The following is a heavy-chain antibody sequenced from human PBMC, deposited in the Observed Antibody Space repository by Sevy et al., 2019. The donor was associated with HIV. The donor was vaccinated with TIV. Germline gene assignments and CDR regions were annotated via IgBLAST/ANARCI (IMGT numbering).Heavy chain of an antibody. CDR1: GFTFPIYS. CDR3: ARVAVEYCTNDCYHRFDH. J-gene: IGHJ4*02. Sequence: GSLRLSCVASGFTFPIYSVLWVRQAPGKGLEWLTLISHDGNYKYYADSVKGRFTISRDNSNNILYLQMSSLRVEDTALYFCARVAVEYCTNDCYHRFDHWGLGTLVTVSS. V-gene: IGHV3-30*04. D-gene: IGHD2-8*01. CDR2: ISHDGNYK.